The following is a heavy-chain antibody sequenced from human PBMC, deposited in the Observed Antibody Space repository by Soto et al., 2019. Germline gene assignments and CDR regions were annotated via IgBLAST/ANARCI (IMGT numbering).Heavy chain of an antibody. D-gene: IGHD3-22*01. V-gene: IGHV1-58*01. J-gene: IGHJ5*02. CDR2: IVVGSGNT. CDR1: GFTFTSSA. CDR3: AAYYYDSSGYYWFDP. Sequence: GPPVKVSCKASGFTFTSSAVQWVRQARGQRLEWIGWIVVGSGNTNYAQKFQERVTITRDMSTSTAYMELSSLRSEDTAVDYCAAYYYDSSGYYWFDPWGQGTLVTVSS.